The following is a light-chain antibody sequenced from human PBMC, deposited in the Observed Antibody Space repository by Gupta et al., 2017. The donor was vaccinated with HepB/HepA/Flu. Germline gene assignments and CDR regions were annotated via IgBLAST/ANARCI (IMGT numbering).Light chain of an antibody. J-gene: IGKJ5*01. CDR3: QQYGSSPFT. V-gene: IGKV3-20*01. CDR1: QSINRNY. CDR2: GAS. Sequence: ENEVTQSPGTMSVSPGERATISCRASQSINRNYLAWYQQKPGQAPRLLIHGASSRATGISYRFSGSGSGTDFTLTISRLESEDFAVYFCQQYGSSPFTFGQGTRLEIK.